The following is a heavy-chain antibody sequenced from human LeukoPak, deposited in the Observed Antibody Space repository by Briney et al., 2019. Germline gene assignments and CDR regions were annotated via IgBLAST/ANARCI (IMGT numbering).Heavy chain of an antibody. Sequence: MPGGSLRLSCAASGFTFSSYSMNWVRQAPGKGLEWVSSISSSSSYIYYADSVKGRFTISRDNAKNSLYLQMNSPRAEDTAVYYCASLWVNGALAAAGNDYWGQGTLVTVSS. CDR2: ISSSSSYI. CDR3: ASLWVNGALAAAGNDY. D-gene: IGHD6-13*01. J-gene: IGHJ4*02. V-gene: IGHV3-21*01. CDR1: GFTFSSYS.